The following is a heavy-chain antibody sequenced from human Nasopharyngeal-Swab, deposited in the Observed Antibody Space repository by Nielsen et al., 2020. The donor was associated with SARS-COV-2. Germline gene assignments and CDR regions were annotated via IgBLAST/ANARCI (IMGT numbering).Heavy chain of an antibody. CDR3: SKNEYFCFDF. D-gene: IGHD2/OR15-2a*01. V-gene: IGHV3-23*01. CDR1: GFTFSSYG. Sequence: GGSLRLSCAASGFTFSSYGMHWVRQAPGKGLEWVSTIGIGGDTYYTDSVKGRFTMSRDNSKNTLYLQMNGLRAEDTAIYYCSKNEYFCFDFWGQGALVTVSS. J-gene: IGHJ4*02. CDR2: IGIGGDT.